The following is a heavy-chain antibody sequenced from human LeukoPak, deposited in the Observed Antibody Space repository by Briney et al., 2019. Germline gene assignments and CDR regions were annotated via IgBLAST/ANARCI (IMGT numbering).Heavy chain of an antibody. V-gene: IGHV1-46*01. Sequence: ASVKVSCKASGYTFISYYIHWLRQAPGQGLEWMGIINPSGGSTSYAQKFQGRVTMTRDMSTSTAYMELSSLRSEDTAIYYCARDPPDPWGQGTLVTVSS. CDR2: INPSGGST. CDR3: ARDPPDP. J-gene: IGHJ5*02. CDR1: GYTFISYY.